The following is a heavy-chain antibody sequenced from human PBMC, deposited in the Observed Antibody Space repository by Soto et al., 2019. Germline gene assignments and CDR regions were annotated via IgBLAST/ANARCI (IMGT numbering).Heavy chain of an antibody. CDR1: GFTFSSYA. CDR2: ISYDGSNK. D-gene: IGHD6-19*01. J-gene: IGHJ4*02. Sequence: QVQLVESGGGVVQPGRSLRLSCAASGFTFSSYAMHWVRQAPGKGLEWVAVISYDGSNKYYADSVKGRFTISRDNSKNTLYLLMNSLRAEDTAVYYCARDPHRFYSSGFYYDYWGQGTLVTVSS. V-gene: IGHV3-30-3*01. CDR3: ARDPHRFYSSGFYYDY.